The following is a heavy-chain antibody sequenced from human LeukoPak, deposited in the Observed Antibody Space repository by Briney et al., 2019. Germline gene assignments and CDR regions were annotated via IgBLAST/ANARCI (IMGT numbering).Heavy chain of an antibody. CDR3: AREESRDGYNCAFDI. CDR2: IYYSGST. CDR1: GGSISSGDYY. J-gene: IGHJ3*02. V-gene: IGHV4-30-4*08. Sequence: PSQTLSLTCTVSGGSISSGDYYWSWIRQPPGKGLEWIGYIYYSGSTYYNPSLKSRVTISVDTSKNQFSLKLSSVTAADTAVYYCAREESRDGYNCAFDIWGQGTMVTVSS. D-gene: IGHD5-24*01.